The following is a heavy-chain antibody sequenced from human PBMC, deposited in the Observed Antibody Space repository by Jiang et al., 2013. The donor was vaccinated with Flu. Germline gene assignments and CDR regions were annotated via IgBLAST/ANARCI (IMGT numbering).Heavy chain of an antibody. V-gene: IGHV3-21*01. J-gene: IGHJ6*02. D-gene: IGHD4-11*01. CDR3: AREKPSKTYVHYYGMDV. CDR2: ISRDSNYI. Sequence: TMNWVRQAPGMGLEWVASISRDSNYIYYADSLKGRFTISRDNARNSLFLQLDSLRAEDSAVYYCAREKPSKTYVHYYGMDVWGQGTTVTVSS. CDR1: T.